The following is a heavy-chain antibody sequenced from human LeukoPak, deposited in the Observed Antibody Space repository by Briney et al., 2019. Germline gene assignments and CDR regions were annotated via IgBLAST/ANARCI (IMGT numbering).Heavy chain of an antibody. CDR2: ISSSGSTI. D-gene: IGHD6-13*01. CDR3: AKVTSSTAPPVDY. Sequence: PGGSLRLSCAASGFTFSDYYMSWIRQAPGKGLEWVSYISSSGSTIYYADSVKGRFTISRDNAKNSLYLQMNSLRAEDTAVYYCAKVTSSTAPPVDYWGQGTLVTVSS. CDR1: GFTFSDYY. J-gene: IGHJ4*02. V-gene: IGHV3-11*01.